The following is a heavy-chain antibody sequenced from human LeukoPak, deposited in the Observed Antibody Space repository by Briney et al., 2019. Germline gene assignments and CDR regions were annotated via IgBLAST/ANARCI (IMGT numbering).Heavy chain of an antibody. J-gene: IGHJ3*02. CDR1: GFTFSSYG. CDR2: ISSSSSTI. V-gene: IGHV3-48*01. Sequence: PGGSLRLSCATSGFTFSSYGMNWVRQAPGKGLEWISYISSSSSTIYYADSVKGRFTISRDNAKNSLYLQMNSLRAEDTAVYYCARDCSSTRCLTTDAFDIWGQGTMVTVSS. CDR3: ARDCSSTRCLTTDAFDI. D-gene: IGHD2-2*01.